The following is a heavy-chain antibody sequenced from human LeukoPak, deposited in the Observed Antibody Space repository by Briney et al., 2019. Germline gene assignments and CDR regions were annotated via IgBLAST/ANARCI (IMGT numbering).Heavy chain of an antibody. Sequence: ASVKVSCKASGGTFSSYAISWVRQAPGQGLEWMGRIIPILGIANYAQKFQGRVTITADKSTSTAYMELSSLRSEDTAVYYCARDPGGYNYYSDYRGQGTLVTVSS. J-gene: IGHJ4*02. CDR2: IIPILGIA. CDR3: ARDPGGYNYYSDY. V-gene: IGHV1-69*04. CDR1: GGTFSSYA. D-gene: IGHD5-24*01.